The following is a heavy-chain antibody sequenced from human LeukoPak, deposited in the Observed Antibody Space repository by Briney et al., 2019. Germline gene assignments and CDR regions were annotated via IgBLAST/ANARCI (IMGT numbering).Heavy chain of an antibody. Sequence: SETLSLTCTVSGGSISSGGYYWSWIRQPPGKGLEWIGYIYHSGSTYYNPSLKSRVTISVDMSKNQFSLNLSSVTAADTAVYYCARDRRKPGISDTICCPFDPWGQGTLVTVSS. J-gene: IGHJ5*02. CDR3: ARDRRKPGISDTICCPFDP. D-gene: IGHD2-2*01. CDR1: GGSISSGGYY. CDR2: IYHSGST. V-gene: IGHV4-30-2*01.